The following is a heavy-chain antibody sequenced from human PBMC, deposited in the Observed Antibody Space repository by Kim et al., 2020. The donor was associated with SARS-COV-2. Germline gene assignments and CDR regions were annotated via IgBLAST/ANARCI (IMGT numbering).Heavy chain of an antibody. CDR2: IYYSGST. CDR1: GGSISSSSYY. V-gene: IGHV4-39*07. Sequence: SETLSLTCTVSGGSISSSSYYWGWIRQPPGKGLEWIGSIYYSGSTYYNPSLKSRVTISVDTSKNQFSLKLSSVTAADTAVYYCARQVVVAAPAIFDYWGQGTLVTVSS. CDR3: ARQVVVAAPAIFDY. J-gene: IGHJ4*02. D-gene: IGHD2-15*01.